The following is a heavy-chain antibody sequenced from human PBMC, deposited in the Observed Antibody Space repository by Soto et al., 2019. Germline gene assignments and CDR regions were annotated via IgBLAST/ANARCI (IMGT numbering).Heavy chain of an antibody. Sequence: GVSLKYTCEASGNSIINSWLALVPQMPGKSLELICIIYPGDSDTRYSASFQGQVTISADKSSSAAYLQWRSLKASDSVIYDCATVRFPGYCSGKDCYAAYYFGYWGQGTLVTVSS. V-gene: IGHV5-51*01. CDR3: ATVRFPGYCSGKDCYAAYYFGY. D-gene: IGHD2-2*01. CDR1: GNSIINSW. CDR2: IYPGDSDT. J-gene: IGHJ4*02.